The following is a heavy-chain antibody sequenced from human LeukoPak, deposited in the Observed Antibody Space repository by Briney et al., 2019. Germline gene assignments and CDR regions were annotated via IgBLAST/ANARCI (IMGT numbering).Heavy chain of an antibody. CDR1: GYSISSGYY. D-gene: IGHD1-14*01. J-gene: IGHJ5*02. CDR3: EAEGP. CDR2: ISSSGSTI. Sequence: LSLTCTVSGYSISSGYYWGWIRQPPGKGLEWVSYISSSGSTIYYADSVKGRFTISRDNAKNSLYLQMNSLRAEDTAVYYCEAEGPWGQGTLVTVSS. V-gene: IGHV3-11*04.